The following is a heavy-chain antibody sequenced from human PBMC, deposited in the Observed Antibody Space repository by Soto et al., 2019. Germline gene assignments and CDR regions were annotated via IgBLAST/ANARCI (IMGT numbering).Heavy chain of an antibody. V-gene: IGHV4-34*01. CDR1: GGSFIGYY. D-gene: IGHD2-15*01. J-gene: IGHJ4*02. CDR3: ARGRGGYYCSGGSCYESREDY. CDR2: INHSGST. Sequence: PSETLSLTCAVYGGSFIGYYWSWILQPPWKGLEWIGEINHSGSTNYNPSLKSRVTISVDTSKNQFSLKLSSVTAADTAVYYCARGRGGYYCSGGSCYESREDYWGQGTLVTVSS.